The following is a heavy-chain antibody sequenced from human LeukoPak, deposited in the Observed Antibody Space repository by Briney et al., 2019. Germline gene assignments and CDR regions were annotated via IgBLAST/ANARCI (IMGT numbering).Heavy chain of an antibody. CDR3: ARDLTDYGDYVG. CDR1: GFTFSSYA. V-gene: IGHV3-30-3*01. CDR2: ISYDGSNK. J-gene: IGHJ4*02. Sequence: GRSLRLSCAASGFTFSSYAMHWVRQAPGKGLEWVAVISYDGSNKYYADSVKGRFTISRDNAKNSLYLQMNSLRAEDTAVYYCARDLTDYGDYVGWGQGTLVTVSS. D-gene: IGHD4-17*01.